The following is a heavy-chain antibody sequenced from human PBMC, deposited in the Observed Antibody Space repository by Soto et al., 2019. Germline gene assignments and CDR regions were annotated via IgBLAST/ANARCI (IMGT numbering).Heavy chain of an antibody. J-gene: IGHJ4*01. V-gene: IGHV1-69*13. D-gene: IGHD1-1*01. Sequence: ASVKVSCKASGGTFSSYAISWVRQAPGQGLEWMGGIIPIFGTANYAQKFQGRVTITADESTSTAYMELSSLRSEDTAVYYCAGQYNWNDASPLDYWGHGTLVTVSS. CDR3: AGQYNWNDASPLDY. CDR1: GGTFSSYA. CDR2: IIPIFGTA.